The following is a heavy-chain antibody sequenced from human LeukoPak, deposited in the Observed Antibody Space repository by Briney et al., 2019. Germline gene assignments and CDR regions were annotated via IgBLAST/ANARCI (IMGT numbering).Heavy chain of an antibody. CDR3: ARSRGSSWYGSDY. CDR1: GGSISGYY. V-gene: IGHV4-59*01. J-gene: IGHJ4*02. CDR2: IYYSGST. D-gene: IGHD6-13*01. Sequence: SETLSLTCTVSGGSISGYYWSWIRQPPGKGLEWIGYIYYSGSTNYNPSLKSRVTISVDTSKNQFSLKVTSVTAADTAVYYCARSRGSSWYGSDYWGQGTQVTVSS.